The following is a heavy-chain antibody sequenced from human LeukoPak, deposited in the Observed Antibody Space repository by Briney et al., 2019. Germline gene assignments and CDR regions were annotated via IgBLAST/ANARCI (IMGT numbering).Heavy chain of an antibody. CDR2: ISGSGGST. D-gene: IGHD3-16*02. V-gene: IGHV3-23*01. CDR1: GFTFSSSA. CDR3: AKRALGSKGYFDY. Sequence: GGSLRLSCAASGFTFSSSAMNWVRQAPGKGLEWVSVISGSGGSTYYADSVKGRFTISRDNSKNTLYLQVNSLRAEDTAIYHCAKRALGSKGYFDYWGQGTLVTVSS. J-gene: IGHJ4*02.